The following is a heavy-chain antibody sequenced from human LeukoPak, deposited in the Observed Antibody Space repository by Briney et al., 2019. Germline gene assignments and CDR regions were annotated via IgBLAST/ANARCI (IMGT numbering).Heavy chain of an antibody. V-gene: IGHV4-4*02. CDR2: IYYSGST. CDR1: GGSISSSNW. D-gene: IGHD1-26*01. CDR3: ASGSYFFDY. Sequence: SETLSPTCAVSGGSISSSNWWSWVRQPPGKGLEWIGYIYYSGSTNYNPSLKSRVTISVDTSKNQFSLKLSSVTAADTAVYYCASGSYFFDYWGQGTLVTVSS. J-gene: IGHJ4*02.